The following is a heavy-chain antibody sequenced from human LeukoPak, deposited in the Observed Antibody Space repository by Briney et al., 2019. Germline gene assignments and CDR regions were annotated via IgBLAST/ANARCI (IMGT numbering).Heavy chain of an antibody. V-gene: IGHV1-69*04. Sequence: GASVKVSCKASGGTFSSYAISWVRQAPGQGLEWMGRIIPILGIANYAQKFQGRVTITADKSTSTAYMELSSLRSEDTAVYYCAREGYSYGSSYYYYYGMDVWGQGTTVTVSS. CDR1: GGTFSSYA. CDR2: IIPILGIA. J-gene: IGHJ6*02. CDR3: AREGYSYGSSYYYYYGMDV. D-gene: IGHD5-18*01.